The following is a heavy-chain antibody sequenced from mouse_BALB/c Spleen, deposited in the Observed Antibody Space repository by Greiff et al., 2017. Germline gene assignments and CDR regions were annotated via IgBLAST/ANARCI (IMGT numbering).Heavy chain of an antibody. CDR1: GFTFSDYG. J-gene: IGHJ3*01. D-gene: IGHD4-1*01. V-gene: IGHV5-15*02. Sequence: EVQRVESGGDLVKPGGSLKLSCAASGFTFSDYGMAWVRQAPGKGPEWVAFISNLAYSIYYADTVTGRFTISRENAKNTLYLEMSSLRSEDTAMYYCARRGSNWEFAYWGQGTLVTVSA. CDR2: ISNLAYSI. CDR3: ARRGSNWEFAY.